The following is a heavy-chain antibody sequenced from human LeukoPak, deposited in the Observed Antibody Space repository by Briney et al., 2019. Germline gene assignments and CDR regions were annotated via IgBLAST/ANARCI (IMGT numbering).Heavy chain of an antibody. CDR2: ISGSGGST. CDR1: GFTFSSYA. Sequence: PGGSLRLSCAASGFTFSSYAMSWVRQAPGKGLEWVSAISGSGGSTYYADSVKGRFTISRDNSKNTLYLQMNSLRAEDTAVYYCAKGWEDYGAHGGSFDYWGQGTLVTVSS. V-gene: IGHV3-23*01. D-gene: IGHD4-17*01. CDR3: AKGWEDYGAHGGSFDY. J-gene: IGHJ4*02.